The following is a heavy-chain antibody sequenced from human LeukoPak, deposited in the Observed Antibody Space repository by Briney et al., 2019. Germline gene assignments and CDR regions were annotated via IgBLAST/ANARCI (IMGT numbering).Heavy chain of an antibody. Sequence: PSETLSLTCTVSGGSISSYYWSWIRQPPGKGLEWIGYIYYSGSTNYNPSLKSRVTISVDTSKNQFSLKLSSVAAADTAVFYCARHKDLRYSSGWDYFDSWGQGTLVTVSS. CDR3: ARHKDLRYSSGWDYFDS. J-gene: IGHJ4*02. V-gene: IGHV4-59*08. D-gene: IGHD6-19*01. CDR2: IYYSGST. CDR1: GGSISSYY.